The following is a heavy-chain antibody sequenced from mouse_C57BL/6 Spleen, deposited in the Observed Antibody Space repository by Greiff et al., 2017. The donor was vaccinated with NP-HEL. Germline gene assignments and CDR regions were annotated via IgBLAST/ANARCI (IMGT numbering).Heavy chain of an antibody. Sequence: QVQLQQSGAELARPGASVKMSCKASGYTFTSYTMHWVKQRPGQGLEWIGYINPSSGYTKYNQKFKDKATLTADKSSSTAYMQLSSLTSEDAAVYYCARVGGGFIATVVPRYYAMDYWGQGTSVTVSS. D-gene: IGHD1-1*01. V-gene: IGHV1-4*01. J-gene: IGHJ4*01. CDR1: GYTFTSYT. CDR2: INPSSGYT. CDR3: ARVGGGFIATVVPRYYAMDY.